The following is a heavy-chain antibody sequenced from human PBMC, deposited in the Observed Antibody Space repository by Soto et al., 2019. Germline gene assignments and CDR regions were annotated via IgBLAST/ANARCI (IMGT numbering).Heavy chain of an antibody. D-gene: IGHD3-10*01. J-gene: IGHJ6*02. Sequence: GGSLRLSCAASGFTFSNALMSWVRQSPGKGLEWVGRIKSKTDGGTTDYAAPVKGRFTISRDDSKNTLYLQMNSLKTEDTAVYYCTTNPHTIIDNGDVWGQGTTVTVSS. CDR1: GFTFSNAL. CDR3: TTNPHTIIDNGDV. CDR2: IKSKTDGGTT. V-gene: IGHV3-15*01.